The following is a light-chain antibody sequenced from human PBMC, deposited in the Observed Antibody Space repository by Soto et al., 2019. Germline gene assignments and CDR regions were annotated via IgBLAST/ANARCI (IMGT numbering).Light chain of an antibody. Sequence: IEFAHSPGPVFLSSLERATLSCRASQSVSNNYLAWYQQKPGQAPRLLIYGASNRATGIPDRFSGSGSGTDFTLTISRLETEDFAVYSCQQYGSSGTFGQGTKVDIK. CDR1: QSVSNNY. V-gene: IGKV3-20*01. CDR3: QQYGSSGT. CDR2: GAS. J-gene: IGKJ1*01.